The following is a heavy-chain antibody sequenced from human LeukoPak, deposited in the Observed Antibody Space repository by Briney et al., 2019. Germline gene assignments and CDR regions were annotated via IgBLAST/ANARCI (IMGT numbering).Heavy chain of an antibody. CDR3: ARQKIESSGWQGAEFDS. Sequence: SETLSLTCAVYGGSFSGYYWSWIRQPPGKGLEWIGEINHSGSTNYNPSLKSRVTISVDTSKNQFSLKLSSVTAADTAIYYCARQKIESSGWQGAEFDSWGQGTLVTVSS. CDR1: GGSFSGYY. V-gene: IGHV4-34*01. CDR2: INHSGST. J-gene: IGHJ4*02. D-gene: IGHD6-19*01.